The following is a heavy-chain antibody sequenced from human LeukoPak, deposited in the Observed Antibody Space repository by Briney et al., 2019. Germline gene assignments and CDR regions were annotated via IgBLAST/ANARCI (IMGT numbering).Heavy chain of an antibody. Sequence: GGSLRLSCAASGFTFSSYEMNWVRQAPGKGLEWVSYISYISNSGTTTYYADSVKGRFTISRDNAKNSLFLQMNSLRAEDTAVYYCARDSSGYQWGQGTLVTVSS. J-gene: IGHJ4*02. D-gene: IGHD3-22*01. V-gene: IGHV3-48*03. CDR2: ISYISNSGTTT. CDR3: ARDSSGYQ. CDR1: GFTFSSYE.